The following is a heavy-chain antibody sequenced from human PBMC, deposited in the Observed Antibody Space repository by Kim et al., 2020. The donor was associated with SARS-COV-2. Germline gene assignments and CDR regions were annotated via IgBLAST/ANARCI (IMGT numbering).Heavy chain of an antibody. Sequence: EENDLDSVKGRFAISRDNARNTLFLQMNGLRVEDSALYYCARDGEGASHNWGQGTLVTVSS. CDR3: ARDGEGASHN. CDR2: EE. D-gene: IGHD4-17*01. V-gene: IGHV3-7*01. J-gene: IGHJ4*02.